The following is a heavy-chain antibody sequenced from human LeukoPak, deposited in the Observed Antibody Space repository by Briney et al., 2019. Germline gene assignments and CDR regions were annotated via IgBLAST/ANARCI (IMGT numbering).Heavy chain of an antibody. CDR3: VRGNDYGGPHY. Sequence: GGSLRLSCAASGFTFSSHWMHWVRQAPGKGLVGVSRINSDGSSISYANSVKGRFTISRDNAKNTLYLQMNSLRAEDTAVYYCVRGNDYGGPHYWGQGTLVTVSS. V-gene: IGHV3-74*01. CDR2: INSDGSSI. D-gene: IGHD4-23*01. CDR1: GFTFSSHW. J-gene: IGHJ4*02.